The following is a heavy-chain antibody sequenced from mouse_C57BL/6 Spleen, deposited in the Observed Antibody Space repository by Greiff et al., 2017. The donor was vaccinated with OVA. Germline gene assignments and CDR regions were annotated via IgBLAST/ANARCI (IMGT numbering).Heavy chain of an antibody. CDR2: ISDGGSYT. J-gene: IGHJ2*01. CDR3: ARDWGYYGSSFPFDY. V-gene: IGHV5-4*01. D-gene: IGHD1-1*01. Sequence: EVKLVESGGGLVKPGGSLKLSCAASGFTFSSYAMSWVRQTPEKRLEWVATISDGGSYTYYPDNVKGRFTISRDNAKNNLYLQMSHLKSEDTAMYYCARDWGYYGSSFPFDYWGQGTTLTVSS. CDR1: GFTFSSYA.